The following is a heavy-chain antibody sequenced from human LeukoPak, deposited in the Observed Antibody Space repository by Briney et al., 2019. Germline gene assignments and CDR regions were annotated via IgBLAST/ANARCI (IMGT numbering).Heavy chain of an antibody. D-gene: IGHD3-22*01. CDR1: GGTFSSYA. CDR3: AKDAVYCYYSSGYYRRWFDY. CDR2: ISGSGGST. V-gene: IGHV3-23*01. Sequence: SCKVSGGTFSSYAMSWVRQAPGKGLEWVSAISGSGGSTYYADSVKGRFTISRDNSKNTLYLQMNSLRAEDTAVYYCAKDAVYCYYSSGYYRRWFDYWGQGTLVTVSS. J-gene: IGHJ4*02.